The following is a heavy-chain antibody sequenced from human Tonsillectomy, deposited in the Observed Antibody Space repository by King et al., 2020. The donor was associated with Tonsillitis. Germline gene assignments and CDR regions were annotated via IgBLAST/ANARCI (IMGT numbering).Heavy chain of an antibody. J-gene: IGHJ3*02. V-gene: IGHV3-53*01. CDR3: ARELERAFDI. D-gene: IGHD1-1*01. CDR1: VFTVSSNY. CDR2: IFSVGST. Sequence: VQLVESGGGLIQPGGSLRLSCAASVFTVSSNYMSWVRQAPGKGLEWVSVIFSVGSTYYADSVKGRFTISRDNSKNTLYLQMNSVRAEDTGVYYCARELERAFDIWGQGTMVTVPS.